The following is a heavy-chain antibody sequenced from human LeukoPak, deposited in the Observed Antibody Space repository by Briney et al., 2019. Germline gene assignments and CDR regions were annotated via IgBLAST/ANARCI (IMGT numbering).Heavy chain of an antibody. Sequence: PGGSLRLSCAASGFTFSSYEMNWVRQAPGKGLEWVSYISSSGSTIYYADSVKGRFTISRDNAKNSLYLQMNSLRAEDTAVYYCARGNDYGDYAYFDYRGQGTLVTVSS. V-gene: IGHV3-48*03. CDR2: ISSSGSTI. D-gene: IGHD4-17*01. CDR3: ARGNDYGDYAYFDY. J-gene: IGHJ4*02. CDR1: GFTFSSYE.